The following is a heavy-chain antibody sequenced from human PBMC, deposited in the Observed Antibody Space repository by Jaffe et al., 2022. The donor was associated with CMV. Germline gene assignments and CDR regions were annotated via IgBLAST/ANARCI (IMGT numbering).Heavy chain of an antibody. Sequence: EVQLLESGGGLVQPGGSLRLSCAASGFTFSSYAMSWVRQAPGKGLEWVSAISGSGGSTYYADSVKGRFTISRDNSKNTLYLQMNSLRAEDTAVYYCAKDGAGYYDSSGYPGFDYWGQGTLVTVSS. V-gene: IGHV3-23*01. D-gene: IGHD3-22*01. CDR1: GFTFSSYA. J-gene: IGHJ4*02. CDR3: AKDGAGYYDSSGYPGFDY. CDR2: ISGSGGST.